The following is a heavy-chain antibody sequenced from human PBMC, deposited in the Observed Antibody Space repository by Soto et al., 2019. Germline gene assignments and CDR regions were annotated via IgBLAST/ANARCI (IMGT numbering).Heavy chain of an antibody. D-gene: IGHD3-10*01. Sequence: SETLSLTCAVSGYSISSGYYWGWIRQPPGKGLEWIGSTYHSGSTYYNPSLKSRVTISVDTSKNQFSLKLSSVTAADTAVYYCARVEYYYGSGNNWFDPWGQGTLVTVSS. CDR1: GYSISSGYY. CDR3: ARVEYYYGSGNNWFDP. J-gene: IGHJ5*02. CDR2: TYHSGST. V-gene: IGHV4-38-2*01.